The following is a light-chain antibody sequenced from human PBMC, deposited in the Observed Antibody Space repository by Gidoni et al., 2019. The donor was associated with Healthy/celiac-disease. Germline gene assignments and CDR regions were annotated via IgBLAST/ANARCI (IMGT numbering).Light chain of an antibody. CDR3: QQSYSTPPWT. CDR2: AAS. V-gene: IGKV1-39*01. CDR1: QSISSY. J-gene: IGKJ1*01. Sequence: DIQMTQSPSSMSSYVGDRVTITCRASQSISSYLNWYQQKPGKAPKLLSYAASSLQSWVPSRFSGSGSGTDVTLTISSLQPEDFATYYCQQSYSTPPWTFGQGTKVEIK.